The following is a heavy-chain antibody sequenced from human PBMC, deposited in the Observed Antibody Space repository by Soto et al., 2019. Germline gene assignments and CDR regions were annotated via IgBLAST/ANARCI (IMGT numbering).Heavy chain of an antibody. Sequence: EASVKVSCKASGGTFSSYTISWVRQAPGQGLEWMGRIIPILGIANYAQKFQGRVTITADKSTSTAYMELSSLRSEDTAVYYCALGYYYDSSGYYSAFDIWGQGTMVTVSS. CDR1: GGTFSSYT. D-gene: IGHD3-22*01. CDR3: ALGYYYDSSGYYSAFDI. V-gene: IGHV1-69*02. J-gene: IGHJ3*02. CDR2: IIPILGIA.